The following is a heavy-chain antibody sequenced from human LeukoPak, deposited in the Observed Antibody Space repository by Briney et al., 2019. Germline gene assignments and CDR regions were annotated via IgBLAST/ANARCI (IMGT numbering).Heavy chain of an antibody. J-gene: IGHJ6*03. CDR1: GGTFSSYA. CDR2: IIPIFGTA. Sequence: ASVKVSCKASGGTFSSYAISWVRQAPGQGLEWMGGIIPIFGTANYAQKFQGRVTITADKSTSTAYMELSSLRSEDTPVYYCARGTPRAVNSGYDYYYYYYMDVWGKGTTVTVSS. CDR3: ARGTPRAVNSGYDYYYYYYMDV. V-gene: IGHV1-69*06. D-gene: IGHD5-12*01.